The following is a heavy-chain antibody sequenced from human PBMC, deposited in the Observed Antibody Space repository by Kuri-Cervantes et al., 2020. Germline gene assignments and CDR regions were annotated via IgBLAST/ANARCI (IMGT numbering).Heavy chain of an antibody. J-gene: IGHJ4*02. CDR2: INHSGST. V-gene: IGHV4-34*01. CDR1: GGSFSGCY. D-gene: IGHD3-10*01. Sequence: SETLSLTCAVYGGSFSGCYWSWIRQPPGKGLEWIGEINHSGSTNYNPSLKSRVTISVDTSKNQFSLKLSSVTAADTAVYYCARGGNGYGFGELDYWGQGTLVTVSS. CDR3: ARGGNGYGFGELDY.